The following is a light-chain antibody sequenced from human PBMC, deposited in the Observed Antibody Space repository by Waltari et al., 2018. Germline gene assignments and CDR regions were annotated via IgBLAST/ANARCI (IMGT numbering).Light chain of an antibody. Sequence: QSALTQPPSASGSPGQSVTISCTGPSSDVGGFNYVSWYQQNPGKVPKLMIYEVTKRPSGVPDRFSGSKSGNTASLTVSGLQTEDEADYYCSSYAGGSWVFGGGTKLTVL. CDR3: SSYAGGSWV. J-gene: IGLJ3*02. CDR1: SSDVGGFNY. CDR2: EVT. V-gene: IGLV2-8*01.